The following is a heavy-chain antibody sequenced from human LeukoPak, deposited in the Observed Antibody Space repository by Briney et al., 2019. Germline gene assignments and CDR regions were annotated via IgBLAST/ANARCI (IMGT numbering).Heavy chain of an antibody. CDR3: AKALFVGGFK. CDR2: ISSSSSYI. CDR1: GFTFSTYS. J-gene: IGHJ4*02. Sequence: GGSLRLSCAASGFTFSTYSMNWVRQAPGKGLEWVSSISSSSSYIYYADSVRGRFTISRDNAKNSLYLQMNSLRAEDTAVYYCAKALFVGGFKWGQGTLVTVSS. D-gene: IGHD6-25*01. V-gene: IGHV3-21*04.